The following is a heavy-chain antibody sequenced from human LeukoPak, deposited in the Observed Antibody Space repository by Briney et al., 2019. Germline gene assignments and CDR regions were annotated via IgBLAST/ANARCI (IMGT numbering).Heavy chain of an antibody. Sequence: GGSLRLSWAASGFTFSSYGMHWVRQAPGKGLEWVAVISYDGSNKYYADSVKGRFTISRDNSKNTLYLQMNSLRAEDTAVYYCAKEGYYYDSSGYNYYYGMDVWGQGTTVTVSS. J-gene: IGHJ6*02. V-gene: IGHV3-30*18. CDR3: AKEGYYYDSSGYNYYYGMDV. CDR2: ISYDGSNK. D-gene: IGHD3-22*01. CDR1: GFTFSSYG.